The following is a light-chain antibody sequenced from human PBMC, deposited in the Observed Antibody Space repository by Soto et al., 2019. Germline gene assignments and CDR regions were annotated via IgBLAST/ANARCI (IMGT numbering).Light chain of an antibody. CDR2: EVN. J-gene: IGLJ1*01. CDR1: SSDVGGYNY. V-gene: IGLV2-8*01. CDR3: SSYAGSSNG. Sequence: QSALTQPPSASGSPGQSVAISCTGTSSDVGGYNYVSCYQQHPGKAPQLMIYEVNKRPSGVPDRFSGSMSGNTASLTVSGLQAEDEADYYCSSYAGSSNGFGTGTKVTVL.